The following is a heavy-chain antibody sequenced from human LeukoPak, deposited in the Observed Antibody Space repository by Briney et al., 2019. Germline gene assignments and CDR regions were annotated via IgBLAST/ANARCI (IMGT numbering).Heavy chain of an antibody. J-gene: IGHJ4*02. CDR2: INTDGRTT. D-gene: IGHD3-22*01. CDR3: ARDGWLVVVIRYYFDY. V-gene: IGHV3-74*01. CDR1: GFTFNNYW. Sequence: GGSLRLSCAASGFTFNNYWIHWVRQAPGKGLVWVSRINTDGRTTTYADSVKGRFTISRDNSKNTLYLQMNSLRAEDTAVYYCARDGWLVVVIRYYFDYWGQGTLVTVSS.